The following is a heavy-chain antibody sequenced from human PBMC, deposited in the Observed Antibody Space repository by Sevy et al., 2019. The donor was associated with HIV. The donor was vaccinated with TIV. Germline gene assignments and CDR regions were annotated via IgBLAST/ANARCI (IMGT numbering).Heavy chain of an antibody. CDR2: LSGSGGST. V-gene: IGHV3-23*01. CDR3: AKDLGDYVWGNFCDY. Sequence: GGSLRLSCAASGFTFSIYAMSWVRQAPGKGLEWVSGLSGSGGSTYHADSVKGRFTISRDNTKNTLYLQMNSLRAEDTAVDYCAKDLGDYVWGNFCDYWGQGTLVTVSS. CDR1: GFTFSIYA. J-gene: IGHJ4*02. D-gene: IGHD3-16*01.